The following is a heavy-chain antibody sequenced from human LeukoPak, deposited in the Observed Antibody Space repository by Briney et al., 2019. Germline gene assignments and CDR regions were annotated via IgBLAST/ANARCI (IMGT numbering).Heavy chain of an antibody. V-gene: IGHV6-1*01. CDR1: GDSVSSNSAA. D-gene: IGHD6-19*01. CDR3: ARDRLDSSGWWFDC. Sequence: QTLPLTCAISGDSVSSNSAAWNWSKQSPSRGLEWRGRTYYRSKWYHDYAVSVKSRITVNPDTSQNQFSLQLNSVAPDDTAVYYCARDRLDSSGWWFDCWGQGTLVTVSS. CDR2: TYYRSKWYH. J-gene: IGHJ4*02.